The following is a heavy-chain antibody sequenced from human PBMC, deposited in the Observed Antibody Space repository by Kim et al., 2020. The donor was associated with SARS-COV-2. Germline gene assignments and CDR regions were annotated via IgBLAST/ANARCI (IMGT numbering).Heavy chain of an antibody. D-gene: IGHD3-10*01. V-gene: IGHV3-64D*06. CDR1: GFTFSSYA. CDR3: VKGSYGSGSGSFDY. Sequence: GGSLRLSCSASGFTFSSYAMHWVRQAPGKGLEYVSAISSNGGSTYYADSVKGRFTISRDNSKNTLYLQMSSLRAEDTAVYYCVKGSYGSGSGSFDYWGQGTLVTVSS. CDR2: ISSNGGST. J-gene: IGHJ4*02.